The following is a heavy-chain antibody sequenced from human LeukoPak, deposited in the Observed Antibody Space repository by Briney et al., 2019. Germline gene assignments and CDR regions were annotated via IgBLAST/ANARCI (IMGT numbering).Heavy chain of an antibody. D-gene: IGHD7-27*01. Sequence: GGSLRLSCAASGFTFSSYSMNWVRQAPGKGLEWVSYISSSSSTIYYADSVKGRFTISRDNAKNSLYLQMNSLRDEDTAVYYCARAPSCPSWGCSIPWGQGTLVTVSS. J-gene: IGHJ5*02. CDR3: ARAPSCPSWGCSIP. CDR2: ISSSSSTI. V-gene: IGHV3-48*02. CDR1: GFTFSSYS.